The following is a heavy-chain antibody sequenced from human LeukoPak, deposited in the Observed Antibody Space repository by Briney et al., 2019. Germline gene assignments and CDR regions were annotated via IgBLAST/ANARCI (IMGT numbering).Heavy chain of an antibody. CDR3: TRDHGLDV. J-gene: IGHJ6*02. V-gene: IGHV3-74*01. CDR1: GFTFSSYW. CDR2: INSDGSAT. Sequence: GGSLRLSCAASGFTFSSYWMSWVRQAPGKGLMWVSQINSDGSATSCADPVKGRCTISRDNAKNMLYLEMNSLRVEDTAVYFCTRDHGLDVWGQGTTVTVSS.